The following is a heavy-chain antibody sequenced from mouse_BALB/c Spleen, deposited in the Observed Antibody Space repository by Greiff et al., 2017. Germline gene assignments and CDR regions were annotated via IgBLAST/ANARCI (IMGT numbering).Heavy chain of an antibody. Sequence: EVKLVESGGGLVQPGGSRKLSCAASGFTFSSYGMHWVRQAPEKGLEWVAYISSGSSTIYYADTVKGRFTISRDNPKNTLFLQMTSLRSEDTAMYYCARSGDNYDFDVWGAGTTVTVSS. CDR1: GFTFSSYG. J-gene: IGHJ1*01. D-gene: IGHD1-3*01. CDR2: ISSGSSTI. V-gene: IGHV5-17*02. CDR3: ARSGDNYDFDV.